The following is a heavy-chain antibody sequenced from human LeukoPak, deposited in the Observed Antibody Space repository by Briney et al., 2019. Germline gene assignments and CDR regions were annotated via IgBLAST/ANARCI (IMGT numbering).Heavy chain of an antibody. D-gene: IGHD2-2*01. V-gene: IGHV1-8*03. CDR1: GYTFTNYD. CDR3: ARGRKQRYCSSTSCPYYFDY. CDR2: MNPNSGNT. J-gene: IGHJ4*02. Sequence: GASVKVSCKASGYTFTNYDINWVRQATGQGLEWMGWMNPNSGNTGYAQKFQGRVTITRNTSISTAYMELSSLRSEDTAVYYCARGRKQRYCSSTSCPYYFDYWGQGTLVTVSS.